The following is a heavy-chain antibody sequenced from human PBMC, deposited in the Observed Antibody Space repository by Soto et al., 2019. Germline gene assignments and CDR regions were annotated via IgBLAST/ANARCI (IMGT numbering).Heavy chain of an antibody. D-gene: IGHD6-13*01. CDR3: AKVSAGNYYYGMDV. J-gene: IGHJ6*02. CDR1: GFTVSSYA. CDR2: ISGSGGST. Sequence: EVQLLESGGGLVQPGGSLRLSCAASGFTVSSYAMSGVRQAPGKGLEWVSAISGSGGSTYYADSVKGRFTISRDNSKNTLYLQMNSLRAEDTAVYYCAKVSAGNYYYGMDVWGQGTTVTVSS. V-gene: IGHV3-23*01.